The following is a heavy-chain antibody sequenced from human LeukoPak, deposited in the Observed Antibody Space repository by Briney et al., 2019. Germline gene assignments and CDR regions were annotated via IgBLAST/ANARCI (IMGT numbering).Heavy chain of an antibody. Sequence: SETLSLTCTVSGGSISSSSYYWGWIRQPPGKGLEWIGSIYYSGSTYYNPSLKSRVTISVDTSKNQFSLKLSSVTAADTAVYYCARHEAWDGYTPNWFDPWGQGTLVTVSS. CDR2: IYYSGST. V-gene: IGHV4-39*01. J-gene: IGHJ5*02. CDR1: GGSISSSSYY. D-gene: IGHD5-24*01. CDR3: ARHEAWDGYTPNWFDP.